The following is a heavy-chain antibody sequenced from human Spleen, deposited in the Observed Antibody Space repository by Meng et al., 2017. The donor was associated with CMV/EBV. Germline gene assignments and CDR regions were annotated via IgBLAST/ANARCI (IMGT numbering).Heavy chain of an antibody. CDR1: GGSISSSSYY. CDR2: IYYSGST. V-gene: IGHV4-39*07. D-gene: IGHD4-17*01. CDR3: ARSYGDYNFDY. Sequence: QPRRQESGPGLVKPSETLSPTCTVSGGSISSSSYYWGWIRQPPGKGLEWIGSIYYSGSTYYNPSLKSRVTISVDTSKNQFSLKLSSVTAADTAVYYCARSYGDYNFDYWGQGTLVTVSS. J-gene: IGHJ4*02.